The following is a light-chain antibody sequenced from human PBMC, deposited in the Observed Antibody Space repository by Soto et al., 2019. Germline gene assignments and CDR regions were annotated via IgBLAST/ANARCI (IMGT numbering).Light chain of an antibody. Sequence: DIQMTQSPSSVSASVGDRVTITCRASQGISRWLAWYQQKPGKAPKLLIYTATSLQSGVPSRFSGSRSGTDFALTISSLQPEDFATYYCQQANSFPWTFGQGTRVDIK. CDR2: TAT. J-gene: IGKJ1*01. V-gene: IGKV1-12*01. CDR1: QGISRW. CDR3: QQANSFPWT.